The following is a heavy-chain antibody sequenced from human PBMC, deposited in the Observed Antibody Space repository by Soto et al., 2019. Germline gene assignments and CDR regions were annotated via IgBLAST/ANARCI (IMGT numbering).Heavy chain of an antibody. D-gene: IGHD3-3*01. CDR1: GGSVSSESHY. CDR3: ARDQFDFLSRCYYYSTEF. Sequence: PSETLSLTCTVSGGSVSSESHYWSWIRQTPGKGLEWIGYIYYTGSTNYNPSLKGRVTMSVDTSRDQVSLRLRSVTRADTAVYYCARDQFDFLSRCYYYSTEFSGQGTNVTVSS. V-gene: IGHV4-61*01. CDR2: IYYTGST. J-gene: IGHJ6*02.